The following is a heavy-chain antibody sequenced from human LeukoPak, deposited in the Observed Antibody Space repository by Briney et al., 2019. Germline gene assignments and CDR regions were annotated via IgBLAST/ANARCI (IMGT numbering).Heavy chain of an antibody. CDR2: IRSKAYGGTT. D-gene: IGHD6-6*01. V-gene: IGHV3-49*04. CDR3: ARDKGTSYLSSFDY. Sequence: QPGRSLRLSCTASGFTFGDYAMSWVRQAPGKGLEWVGFIRSKAYGGTTEYAASVKGRFTISRDDSKSIAYLQMNSLKTEDTAVYYCARDKGTSYLSSFDYWGQGTLVTVSS. J-gene: IGHJ4*02. CDR1: GFTFGDYA.